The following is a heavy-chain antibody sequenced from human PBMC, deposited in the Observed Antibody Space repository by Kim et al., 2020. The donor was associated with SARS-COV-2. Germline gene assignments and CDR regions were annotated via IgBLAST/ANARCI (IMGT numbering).Heavy chain of an antibody. Sequence: GGSLRLSCAASGFTFSSYAMSWVRQAPGKGLEWVSAISGSGGSTYYADSVKGRFTISRDNSKNTLYLQMNSLRAEDTAVYYCAKGDTMVRGTSMDVWGQGTTVTVSS. V-gene: IGHV3-23*01. CDR2: ISGSGGST. CDR3: AKGDTMVRGTSMDV. D-gene: IGHD3-10*01. CDR1: GFTFSSYA. J-gene: IGHJ6*02.